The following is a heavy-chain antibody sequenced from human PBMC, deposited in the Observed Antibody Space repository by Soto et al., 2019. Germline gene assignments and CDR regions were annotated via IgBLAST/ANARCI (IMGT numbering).Heavy chain of an antibody. D-gene: IGHD2-2*01. CDR2: ISDDGDST. J-gene: IGHJ6*02. CDR3: AKSLSTAVNYGMDV. Sequence: EVQLLESGGDLVQPGGSLRLSCGASGFTFSDNAMTWVRQAPGKGLEWVSSISDDGDSTYYADSVKGRFTISRDNSKNTLFLQMCSLGAEDTAVYYCAKSLSTAVNYGMDVWGQGTSVTVSS. CDR1: GFTFSDNA. V-gene: IGHV3-23*01.